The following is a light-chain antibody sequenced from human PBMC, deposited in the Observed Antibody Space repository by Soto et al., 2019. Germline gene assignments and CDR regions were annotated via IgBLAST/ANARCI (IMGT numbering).Light chain of an antibody. V-gene: IGLV2-11*01. CDR3: CSYAGSYTHYV. CDR2: DVS. CDR1: SSDVGTYNY. J-gene: IGLJ1*01. Sequence: QSALTQPRSVSGSPGQSVTISCTGTSSDVGTYNYVSWYQQHPGKAPKLLIYDVSKRPSGVPDRFSGSKSGNTASLTISGLQAEDEAAYYCCSYAGSYTHYVFGTGTKLTVL.